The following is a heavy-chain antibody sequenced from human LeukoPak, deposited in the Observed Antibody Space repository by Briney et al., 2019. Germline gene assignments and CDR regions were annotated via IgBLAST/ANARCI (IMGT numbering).Heavy chain of an antibody. V-gene: IGHV3-66*01. Sequence: PGGSLRLSCAASGFTVSSNYMSWVRQAPGKGLEWVSVIYSGGSTYYADSVEGRFTISRDNSKNTLYLQMNSLRAEDTAVYYCARSPHHIVVVTAIGGYYYYYYGMDVWGQGTTVTVSS. CDR3: ARSPHHIVVVTAIGGYYYYYYGMDV. J-gene: IGHJ6*02. D-gene: IGHD2-21*02. CDR2: IYSGGST. CDR1: GFTVSSNY.